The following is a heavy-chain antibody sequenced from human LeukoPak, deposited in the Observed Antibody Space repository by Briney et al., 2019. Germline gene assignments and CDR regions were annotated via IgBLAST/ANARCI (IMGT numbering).Heavy chain of an antibody. CDR3: ARGGLQPLILDY. CDR2: ISGSGST. V-gene: IGHV3-23*01. CDR1: GFTFSSYA. J-gene: IGHJ4*02. Sequence: GGSLRLSCAASGFTFSSYAMSWVRQAPGKGLEWVSAISGSGSTYYADSVKGRFTISRDNSKNTLYLQMNSLRAENTVVYYGARGGLQPLILDYWGQGTLVTVSS. D-gene: IGHD5-24*01.